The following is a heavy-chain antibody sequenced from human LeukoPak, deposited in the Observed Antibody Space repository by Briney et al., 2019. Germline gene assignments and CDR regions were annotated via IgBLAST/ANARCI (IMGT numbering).Heavy chain of an antibody. Sequence: SETLSLTCTVSGGSISSGSYYWSWIRQPAGKGLEWIGRIYTSGSTNYNPSLKSRVTISVDTSKNQFSLKLSSVTAADTAVYYCASGVVPAATGFDYWGQGTLVTVSS. V-gene: IGHV4-61*02. CDR1: GGSISSGSYY. CDR2: IYTSGST. J-gene: IGHJ4*02. CDR3: ASGVVPAATGFDY. D-gene: IGHD2-2*01.